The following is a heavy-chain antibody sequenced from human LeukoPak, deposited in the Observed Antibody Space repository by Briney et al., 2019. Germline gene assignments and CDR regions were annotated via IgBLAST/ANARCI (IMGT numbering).Heavy chain of an antibody. V-gene: IGHV4-39*07. CDR3: ARRHCSSTCCYWVRDNWFDP. D-gene: IGHD2-2*01. Sequence: SETLSLTCTVSGGSIRSSISAYYWGWVRQPPGKGLEWMGSISYSGSISYNPSLTSRATISVDTSKNQFSLKLSSVTAADTAVYYCARRHCSSTCCYWVRDNWFDPWGQGTLVTVSS. CDR2: ISYSGSI. J-gene: IGHJ5*02. CDR1: GGSIRSSISAYY.